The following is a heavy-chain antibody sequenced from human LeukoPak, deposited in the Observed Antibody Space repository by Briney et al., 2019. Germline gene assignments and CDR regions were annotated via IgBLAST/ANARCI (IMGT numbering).Heavy chain of an antibody. D-gene: IGHD3-10*01. CDR2: ISGSGDST. CDR1: VFIFRNYA. V-gene: IGHV3-23*01. J-gene: IGHJ4*02. Sequence: GGSLRLSCVASVFIFRNYAMTCVRQAPGKGLECGSAISGSGDSTSYADAVKGRLTISRDNAKNTVYLQMNSLRAEDTDVYYCTKGLYGAGSSPHLWGQGVLVTVSS. CDR3: TKGLYGAGSSPHL.